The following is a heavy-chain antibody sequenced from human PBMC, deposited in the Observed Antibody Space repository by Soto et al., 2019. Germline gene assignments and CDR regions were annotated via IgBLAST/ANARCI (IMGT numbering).Heavy chain of an antibody. CDR2: INHSGST. V-gene: IGHV4-34*01. CDR1: GGSFSGYY. Sequence: PSETLSLTCAVYGGSFSGYYWSWIRQPPGKGLEWIGEINHSGSTNYNPSLKSRVTISVDTSKNQFSLKLSSVTAADTAVYYCARGKNCDFLSAFDIWGQGTMVTVSS. D-gene: IGHD3-3*01. CDR3: ARGKNCDFLSAFDI. J-gene: IGHJ3*02.